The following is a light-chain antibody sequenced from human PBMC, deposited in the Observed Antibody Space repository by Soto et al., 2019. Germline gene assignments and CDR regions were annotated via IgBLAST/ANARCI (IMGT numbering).Light chain of an antibody. CDR1: SSDVGSDNL. CDR3: CSYAGSSTLNVV. CDR2: EVS. V-gene: IGLV2-23*02. J-gene: IGLJ2*01. Sequence: QSVLTQPASVSGSPGQSITISCTGTSSDVGSDNLVSWYQQHPGKAPKLMIYEVSKRPSGVSNRFSGSKSGNTASLTISGLQAEDEAAYYCCSYAGSSTLNVVFGGGTKLTVL.